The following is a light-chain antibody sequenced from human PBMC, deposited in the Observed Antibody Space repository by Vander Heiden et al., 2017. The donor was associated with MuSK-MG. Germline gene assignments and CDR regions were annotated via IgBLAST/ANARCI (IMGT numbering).Light chain of an antibody. CDR3: QSYDSSLSVV. Sequence: QSVLTQPTSVSGAPGQRVTISCTGSSSNIGADYAVHWYQQRPGTAPKLLLYDNNNRPSGVPDRFSGSKSGTSASLAITGLQAEDEADYYCQSYDSSLSVVFGGGATLTVL. V-gene: IGLV1-40*01. CDR2: DNN. J-gene: IGLJ2*01. CDR1: SSNIGADYA.